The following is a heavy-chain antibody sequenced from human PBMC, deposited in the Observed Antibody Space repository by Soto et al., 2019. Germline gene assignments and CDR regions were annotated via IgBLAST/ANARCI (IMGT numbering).Heavy chain of an antibody. Sequence: ASVKVSCKASGNTFASHGFSWVRQAPGQGLEWMGWISGFNGQTNYALKFQGRVTLTTDASTSTAYMELRSLRSDDTAVYFCARVDPRGVAVVRDYWGQGTLVTVPQ. CDR1: GNTFASHG. J-gene: IGHJ4*02. D-gene: IGHD3-10*01. CDR2: ISGFNGQT. CDR3: ARVDPRGVAVVRDY. V-gene: IGHV1-18*01.